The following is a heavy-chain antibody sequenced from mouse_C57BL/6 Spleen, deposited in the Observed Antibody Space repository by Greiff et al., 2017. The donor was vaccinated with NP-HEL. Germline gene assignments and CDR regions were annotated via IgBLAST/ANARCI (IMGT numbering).Heavy chain of an antibody. J-gene: IGHJ1*03. V-gene: IGHV5-17*01. D-gene: IGHD4-1*01. Sequence: EVNLVESGGGLVKPGGSLKLSCAASGFTFSDYGMHWVRQAPEKGLEWVAYISSGSSTIYYADKVKGRFTISRDNAKNTLFLQMTSLRSEDTAMYYCARLGTGYFDVWGTGTTVTVSS. CDR3: ARLGTGYFDV. CDR1: GFTFSDYG. CDR2: ISSGSSTI.